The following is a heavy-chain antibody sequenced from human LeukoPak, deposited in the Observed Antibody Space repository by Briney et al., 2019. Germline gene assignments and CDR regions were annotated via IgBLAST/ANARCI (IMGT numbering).Heavy chain of an antibody. J-gene: IGHJ3*02. Sequence: SETLSLTCTVSGGSISSYYWSWIRRPPGKGLEWIGCIYYSGSTNYNPSLKSRVTISVDTSKNQFSLKLSSVTAADTAVYYCARVFPDFWSDSESPDRDAFDIWGQGTMVTVSS. V-gene: IGHV4-59*01. D-gene: IGHD3-3*01. CDR3: ARVFPDFWSDSESPDRDAFDI. CDR2: IYYSGST. CDR1: GGSISSYY.